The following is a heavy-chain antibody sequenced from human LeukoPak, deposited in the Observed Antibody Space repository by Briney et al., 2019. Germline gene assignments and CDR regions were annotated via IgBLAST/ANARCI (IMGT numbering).Heavy chain of an antibody. Sequence: GGSLRLSCAASGFTFSNYWMQWVRQAPGKVLGWVSRINNDGSSTIYADSGKGRFTISRDNAKSTLYLQMNSLRAEDTAVYYCAREQSGWLFDYWGRGTLVTVSS. CDR2: INNDGSST. J-gene: IGHJ4*02. CDR1: GFTFSNYW. D-gene: IGHD5-12*01. CDR3: AREQSGWLFDY. V-gene: IGHV3-74*01.